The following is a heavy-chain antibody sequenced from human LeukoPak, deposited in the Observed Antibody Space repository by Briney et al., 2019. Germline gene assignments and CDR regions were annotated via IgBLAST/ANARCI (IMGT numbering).Heavy chain of an antibody. Sequence: SETLSLTCTVSGGSISSYYWSWIRQPPGKGLEWIGYIYYSGSTNYNPSLKSRVTISVDTSKNQFPLKLSSVTAADTAVYYCARYYSSGSSDYWGQGILVTVSS. J-gene: IGHJ4*02. CDR3: ARYYSSGSSDY. V-gene: IGHV4-59*01. CDR2: IYYSGST. D-gene: IGHD6-19*01. CDR1: GGSISSYY.